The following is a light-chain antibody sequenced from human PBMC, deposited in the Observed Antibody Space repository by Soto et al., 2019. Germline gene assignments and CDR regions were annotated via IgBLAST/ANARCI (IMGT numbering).Light chain of an antibody. CDR2: DAS. Sequence: IQLTHSPSKMSVCVRDRVTITCRASQSISSWLAWYQQKPGKAPKLLIYDASSLESGVPSRFSGSGSGTEFTLTISSLQPDDFATYYCQQYNSYSGTFGQGTKVDI. V-gene: IGKV1-5*01. J-gene: IGKJ1*01. CDR1: QSISSW. CDR3: QQYNSYSGT.